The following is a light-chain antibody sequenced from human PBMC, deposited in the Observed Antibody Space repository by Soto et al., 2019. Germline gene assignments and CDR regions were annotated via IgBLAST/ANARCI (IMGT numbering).Light chain of an antibody. J-gene: IGKJ5*01. CDR3: HLYGSYPVT. V-gene: IGKV1-5*03. Sequence: DIQMTQSPSTLSASVGDRVTITCRASQSISRSLAWYQQKPGKAPKILIYKAYSLASGIPSRFRGSGSGKDFTLTISSLQPDDFADHHLHLYGSYPVTFGQGTRLVI. CDR1: QSISRS. CDR2: KAY.